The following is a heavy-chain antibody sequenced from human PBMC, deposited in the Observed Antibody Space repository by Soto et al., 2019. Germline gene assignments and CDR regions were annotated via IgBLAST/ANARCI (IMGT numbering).Heavy chain of an antibody. CDR3: AIGAPTVAGTLSFDY. Sequence: ASVKVSCKASGYTFTGYYMHWVRQAPGQGLEWMGWINPNSGGTNYAQKFQGWVTMTRDTSISTAYMELSRLRSDDTAVYYCAIGAPTVAGTLSFDYWGQGTLVTVSS. V-gene: IGHV1-2*04. CDR2: INPNSGGT. CDR1: GYTFTGYY. J-gene: IGHJ4*02. D-gene: IGHD6-19*01.